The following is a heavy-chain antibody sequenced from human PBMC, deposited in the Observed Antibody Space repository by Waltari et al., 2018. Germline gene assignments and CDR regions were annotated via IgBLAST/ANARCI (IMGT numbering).Heavy chain of an antibody. D-gene: IGHD3-16*01. J-gene: IGHJ4*02. CDR2: ISGSGGRT. CDR3: AKGFWGGYDM. V-gene: IGHV3-23*04. Sequence: EGQLAESGGGLVQPGGYLRLACAAWGFNFPTYAMAWLRQAPGKGLEWVSSISGSGGRTYYSDSSMGRFTISRDNPNNTLYLQMSTLRVDDTAVYYCAKGFWGGYDMWGQGTLVTVSS. CDR1: GFNFPTYA.